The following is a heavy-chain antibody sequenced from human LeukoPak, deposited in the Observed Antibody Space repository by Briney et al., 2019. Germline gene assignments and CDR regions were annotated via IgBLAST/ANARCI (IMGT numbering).Heavy chain of an antibody. Sequence: SETLSLTCTVSGGSISSYYWSWIRQPPGKGLEWVGYIYYSGSTNYNPSLKSRVTISVDTSKNQFSLKLSSVTAADTAVYYCASRLRDGFDYWGQGTLVTVSS. CDR1: GGSISSYY. D-gene: IGHD5-24*01. CDR3: ASRLRDGFDY. V-gene: IGHV4-59*08. CDR2: IYYSGST. J-gene: IGHJ4*02.